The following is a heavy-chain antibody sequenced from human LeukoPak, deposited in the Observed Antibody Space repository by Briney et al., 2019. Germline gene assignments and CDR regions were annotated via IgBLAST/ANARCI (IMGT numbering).Heavy chain of an antibody. V-gene: IGHV3-23*01. D-gene: IGHD3-10*02. CDR1: GFTFSSYA. CDR2: ISGSGGST. CDR3: AKGDYYVLVPQFDY. J-gene: IGHJ4*02. Sequence: GGSLRLSCAASGFTFSSYAMSWVRQAPGKGLEWVPAISGSGGSTYYADSVKGRFTISRDNSKNTLYLQMDSLRAEDTAVYYCAKGDYYVLVPQFDYWGQGTLVTVSS.